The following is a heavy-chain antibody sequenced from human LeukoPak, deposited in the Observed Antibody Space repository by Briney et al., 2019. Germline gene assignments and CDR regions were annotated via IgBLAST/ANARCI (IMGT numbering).Heavy chain of an antibody. CDR1: GFTFDDYG. D-gene: IGHD3-10*01. CDR2: INWNGGST. Sequence: GGSLRLSCAASGFTFDDYGMSWVRQVPGKGLEWVSGINWNGGSTGYADSVKGRFTIFRDNSKNTLYLQMNSLRAEDTAVYYCAKDTVLLWFGEFRLYFDYWGQGTLVTVSS. CDR3: AKDTVLLWFGEFRLYFDY. J-gene: IGHJ4*02. V-gene: IGHV3-20*04.